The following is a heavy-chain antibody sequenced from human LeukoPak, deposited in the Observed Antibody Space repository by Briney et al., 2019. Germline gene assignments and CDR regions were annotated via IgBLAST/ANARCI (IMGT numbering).Heavy chain of an antibody. CDR3: ARRGYIYRTYNWFDP. J-gene: IGHJ5*02. Sequence: SETLSLTCTVSGGSISSSSYYWGWIRQPPGKGLEWIGSIYYSGSTYYNPSLKSRVTISVDTSKNQFSLKLSSVTAADTAVYYGARRGYIYRTYNWFDPWGQGTLVNVSS. D-gene: IGHD5-18*01. CDR2: IYYSGST. V-gene: IGHV4-39*01. CDR1: GGSISSSSYY.